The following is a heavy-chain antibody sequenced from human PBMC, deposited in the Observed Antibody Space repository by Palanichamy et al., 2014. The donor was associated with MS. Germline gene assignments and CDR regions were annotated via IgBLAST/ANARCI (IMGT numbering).Heavy chain of an antibody. D-gene: IGHD2-2*03. Sequence: VQLVQSGAEVKKPGASVKVSCKASGYTFTSYAMHWVRQAPGQRLEWMGWINAGNGNTKYSQKFQGRVTITRDTSASTAYMELSSLRSEDTAVYYCARGGGYCSSTSCDDAFDIWGQGTMVTVSS. J-gene: IGHJ3*02. CDR2: INAGNGNT. CDR1: GYTFTSYA. V-gene: IGHV1-3*01. CDR3: ARGGGYCSSTSCDDAFDI.